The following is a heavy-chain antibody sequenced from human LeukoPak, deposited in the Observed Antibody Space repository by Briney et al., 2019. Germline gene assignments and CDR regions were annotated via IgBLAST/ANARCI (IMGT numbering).Heavy chain of an antibody. Sequence: SETLSLTCTVSGGSISSYYWSWIRQPPGRGLEWIGYIYYSGSTNYNPSLKSRVTISVDTSKNQFSLKLSSVTAADTAVYYCAISSHPARYYFDYWGQGTLVTVSS. D-gene: IGHD6-6*01. CDR1: GGSISSYY. V-gene: IGHV4-59*01. CDR3: AISSHPARYYFDY. J-gene: IGHJ4*02. CDR2: IYYSGST.